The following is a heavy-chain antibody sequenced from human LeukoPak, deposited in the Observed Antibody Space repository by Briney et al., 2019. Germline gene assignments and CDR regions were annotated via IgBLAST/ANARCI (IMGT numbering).Heavy chain of an antibody. CDR1: GASISAYY. J-gene: IGHJ5*02. CDR3: ARWAAMITFGGVLFDP. D-gene: IGHD3-16*01. Sequence: PSGTLSLTCNVSGASISAYYWAWIRQPPGKGLEWIGYAYYSGSAKYNPSLKSRVTISVDTSKNQFSLRLTSASAADTAVYYCARWAAMITFGGVLFDPWGQGTLVTVSS. V-gene: IGHV4-59*01. CDR2: AYYSGSA.